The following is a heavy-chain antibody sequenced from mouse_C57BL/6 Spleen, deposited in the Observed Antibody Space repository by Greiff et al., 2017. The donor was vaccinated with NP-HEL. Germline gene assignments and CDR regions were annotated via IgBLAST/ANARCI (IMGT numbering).Heavy chain of an antibody. CDR1: GYAFTNYL. Sequence: VQLQQSGAELVRPGTSVKVSCKASGYAFTNYLIEWVKQRPGQGLEWIGVINPGSGGTNYNEKFKGKATLTADKSSSTAYMQLSSLTSEDSAVYVCARGYYSNYDSYAMDYWGQGTSVTVSS. CDR3: ARGYYSNYDSYAMDY. CDR2: INPGSGGT. J-gene: IGHJ4*01. D-gene: IGHD2-5*01. V-gene: IGHV1-54*01.